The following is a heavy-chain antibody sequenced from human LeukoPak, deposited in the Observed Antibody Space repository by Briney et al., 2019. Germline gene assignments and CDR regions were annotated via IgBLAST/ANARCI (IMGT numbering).Heavy chain of an antibody. V-gene: IGHV4-34*01. CDR2: INHSGST. J-gene: IGHJ3*02. D-gene: IGHD3-3*01. CDR3: ARVVNDFWSGYKVDI. Sequence: SETLSLTCAGYGGSFSGYYWSWIRQPPGKGLEWIGEINHSGSTNYNPSLKSRVTISVDTSKNQFSLKLSSVTAADTAVYYCARVVNDFWSGYKVDIWGQGTMVTVSS. CDR1: GGSFSGYY.